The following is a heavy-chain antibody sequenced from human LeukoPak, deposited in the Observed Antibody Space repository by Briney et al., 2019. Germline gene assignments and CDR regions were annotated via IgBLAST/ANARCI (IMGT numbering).Heavy chain of an antibody. V-gene: IGHV1-18*01. Sequence: ASVRVSCKTSGYTFTYYDITWVRQAPGQGLEWMGRVSPYNGNTYYSQRFQDRVTITKDTSTGTAYMDLRNLRSDDTAVYYCARAERATYSYTNWGQGTLVTVSS. J-gene: IGHJ4*02. D-gene: IGHD5-18*01. CDR2: VSPYNGNT. CDR3: ARAERATYSYTN. CDR1: GYTFTYYD.